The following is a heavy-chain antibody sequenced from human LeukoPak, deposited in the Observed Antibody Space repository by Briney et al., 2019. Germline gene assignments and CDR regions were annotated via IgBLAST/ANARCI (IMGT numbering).Heavy chain of an antibody. D-gene: IGHD3-10*01. CDR1: GGSISSCY. V-gene: IGHV4-4*07. CDR2: IYTSGST. Sequence: SETASLPCTVSGGSISSCYWSWIWQPAGKGLEWIGRIYTSGSTNYNPSLKSRVTMSVDTSRNQFSLKLSSVTAADTAVYYCARDVSYYGSGYVAFDIWGQGTSFIVSS. J-gene: IGHJ3*02. CDR3: ARDVSYYGSGYVAFDI.